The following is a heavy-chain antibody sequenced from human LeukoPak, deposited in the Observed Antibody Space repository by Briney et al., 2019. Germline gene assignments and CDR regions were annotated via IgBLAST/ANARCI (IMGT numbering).Heavy chain of an antibody. CDR3: ATHRSDSRGCSWFDP. CDR2: MHYNGDT. CDR1: GGSISSDDHY. D-gene: IGHD2-15*01. J-gene: IGHJ5*02. Sequence: SETLSLTCTVSGGSISSDDHYWSWIRQPPGKGLEWIAYMHYNGDTYYNPALKSRVTISVDTSKNQFSLKLSSVTAADTAVYYCATHRSDSRGCSWFDPWGQGTLVTVSS. V-gene: IGHV4-30-4*01.